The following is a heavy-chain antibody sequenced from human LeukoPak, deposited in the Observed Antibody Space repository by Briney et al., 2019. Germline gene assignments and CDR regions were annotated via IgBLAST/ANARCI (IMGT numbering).Heavy chain of an antibody. V-gene: IGHV1-2*02. CDR3: ARDSCGGGGCHHWYFDL. J-gene: IGHJ2*01. CDR2: IHPNSGAT. D-gene: IGHD6-19*01. CDR1: GYTFTGYH. Sequence: ASVKVSCKASGYTFTGYHMHWVRQAPGQGLEWMGYIHPNSGATNYAQKFQGRVTMTRDTPISTASMELSGLKPDDTAVYYCARDSCGGGGCHHWYFDLWGRGTLVTVSS.